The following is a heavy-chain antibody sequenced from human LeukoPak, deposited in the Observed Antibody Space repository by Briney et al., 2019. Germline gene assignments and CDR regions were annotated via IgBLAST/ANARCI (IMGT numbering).Heavy chain of an antibody. J-gene: IGHJ4*02. CDR3: ARDKSAAAGYLDY. V-gene: IGHV3-66*01. CDR1: GFTVSSNY. CDR2: IYSGGST. D-gene: IGHD6-13*01. Sequence: GGSLRLSCAASGFTVSSNYMSWVRQAPGKGLEWVSVIYSGGSTYYADSVKGRFTISRDNSKNTLYLQMNSLRAEDTAVYYCARDKSAAAGYLDYWGQGTLVTVSS.